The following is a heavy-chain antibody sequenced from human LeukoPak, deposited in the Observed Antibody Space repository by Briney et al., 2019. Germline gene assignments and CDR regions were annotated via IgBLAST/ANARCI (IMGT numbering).Heavy chain of an antibody. D-gene: IGHD6-19*01. V-gene: IGHV3-64*01. CDR1: GFTLSSHV. CDR2: ISRNGGST. J-gene: IGHJ4*02. Sequence: GGSLRLSCAASGFTLSSHVMHWVRQAPGKGLEYVAGISRNGGSTYYAHSVQGRFTISRDNSKNTQYLQMGSLRAEDMAVYYCARDLGGGSGWCFDYWGQGTLVTVSS. CDR3: ARDLGGGSGWCFDY.